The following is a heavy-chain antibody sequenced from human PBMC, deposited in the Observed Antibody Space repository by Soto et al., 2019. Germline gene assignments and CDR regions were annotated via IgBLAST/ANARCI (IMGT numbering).Heavy chain of an antibody. CDR3: ARRGRIQLSGHYYYGMDV. J-gene: IGHJ6*02. V-gene: IGHV1-18*01. D-gene: IGHD5-18*01. CDR2: FSAYNGNT. CDR1: GYTFTSYG. Sequence: QVQLVQSGAEVKKPGASVKVSCKASGYTFTSYGISWVRQAPRQGREWMRWFSAYNGNTNYAQKLQGRVTMTTDTSTSTAYMELRSLRSDDTAVYYCARRGRIQLSGHYYYGMDVWGQGTTVTVSS.